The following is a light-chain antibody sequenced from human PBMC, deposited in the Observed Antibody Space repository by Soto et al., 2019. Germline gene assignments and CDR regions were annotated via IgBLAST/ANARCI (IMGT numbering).Light chain of an antibody. J-gene: IGKJ4*01. Sequence: EIVVTQSPATLSVSPGERATLSCRASQRISNTVAWYQQKRGQAPRLLIYGTSTRATGIPARFSGSGAGTEFSLTISSLQPEDFAVYYCQHYNNWHLITFGGGTKVEIK. V-gene: IGKV3-15*01. CDR1: QRISNT. CDR2: GTS. CDR3: QHYNNWHLIT.